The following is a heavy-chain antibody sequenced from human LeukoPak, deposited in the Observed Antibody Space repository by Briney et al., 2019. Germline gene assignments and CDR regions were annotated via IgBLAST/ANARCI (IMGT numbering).Heavy chain of an antibody. Sequence: GASVKVSCKASGGTFSSYAISWVRQAPGQGLEWMGGIIPIFGTANYAQKFQGRVTITTDESTSTAYMELSSLRSEDTAVYYCARGDYNYDILTGYFLPDYWGQGTLVTVSS. CDR2: IIPIFGTA. CDR3: ARGDYNYDILTGYFLPDY. V-gene: IGHV1-69*05. CDR1: GGTFSSYA. D-gene: IGHD3-9*01. J-gene: IGHJ4*02.